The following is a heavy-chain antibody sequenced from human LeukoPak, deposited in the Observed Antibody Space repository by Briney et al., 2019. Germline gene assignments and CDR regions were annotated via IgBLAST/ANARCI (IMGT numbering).Heavy chain of an antibody. CDR1: GGSFSGYY. CDR2: INHSGST. CDR3: ARGPGTYYYDSSGYYLLDY. J-gene: IGHJ4*02. D-gene: IGHD3-22*01. Sequence: SETLSLTCAVYGGSFSGYYWSWIRQPPGKGLEWIGEINHSGSTNYNPSLKSRVTISVDTSKNQFSLKLSSVTAADTAVYYCARGPGTYYYDSSGYYLLDYWGQGTLVTVSS. V-gene: IGHV4-34*01.